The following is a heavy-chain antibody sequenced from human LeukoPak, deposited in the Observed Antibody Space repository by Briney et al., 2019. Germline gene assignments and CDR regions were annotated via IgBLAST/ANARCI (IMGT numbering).Heavy chain of an antibody. D-gene: IGHD3-3*01. CDR1: GFSSSNNG. V-gene: IGHV3-23*01. CDR2: ITATGSTT. Sequence: GGSLRLSCAVSGFSSSNNGTNWVSQTPGKGLEWVSAITATGSTTYSADSVKGRFTISRDDDQNTLYLQMNSLRADDTAVYYCAREVFILDDYYYPMVVCGKGTTVTVSS. CDR3: AREVFILDDYYYPMVV. J-gene: IGHJ6*04.